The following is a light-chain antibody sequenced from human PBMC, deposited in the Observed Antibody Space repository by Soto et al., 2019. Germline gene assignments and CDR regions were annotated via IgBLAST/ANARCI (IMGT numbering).Light chain of an antibody. CDR2: DTS. J-gene: IGKJ4*02. CDR1: QGIGDT. V-gene: IGKV3-15*01. CDR3: QLYNNLPLM. Sequence: EVVMTQYPATLSVSPGAGATLSCRASQGIGDTLAWYQHKPGQTTRLLIYDTSTRATGVPARFSGSRSVTEFTLPITSLQSEDFGVYWCQLYNNLPLMFGGMPEVESK.